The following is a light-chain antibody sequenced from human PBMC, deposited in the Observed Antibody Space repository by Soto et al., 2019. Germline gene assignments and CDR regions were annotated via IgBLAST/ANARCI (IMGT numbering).Light chain of an antibody. CDR1: QRIGNW. CDR3: QYHHTISYT. CDR2: DVS. J-gene: IGKJ2*01. V-gene: IGKV1-5*01. Sequence: DVQMTQSPSTLSASVGDRVTITCRASQRIGNWLAWYQQKPGKAPKLLISDVSSLESGVSSRFSGSGSGTEFTLTISSLQPDDFATYYCQYHHTISYTFGQGTKVDIK.